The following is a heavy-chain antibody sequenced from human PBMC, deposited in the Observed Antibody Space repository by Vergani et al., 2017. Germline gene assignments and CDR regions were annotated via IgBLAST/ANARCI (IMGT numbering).Heavy chain of an antibody. Sequence: EVQLVESGGGLVQPGGSLRLSCAASGFTVSSNYMSWVRQAPGKGLEWVSVIYSGCSTYYADSVKGRFTISRDNAKNSLYLQMNSLRAEDTAVYYCARAGYSSSSRDDYWGQGTLVTVSS. V-gene: IGHV3-66*01. D-gene: IGHD6-6*01. CDR1: GFTVSSNY. CDR3: ARAGYSSSSRDDY. CDR2: IYSGCST. J-gene: IGHJ4*02.